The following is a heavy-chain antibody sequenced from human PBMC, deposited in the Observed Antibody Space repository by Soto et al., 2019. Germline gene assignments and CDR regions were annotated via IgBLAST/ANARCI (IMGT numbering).Heavy chain of an antibody. CDR1: GYTFTSYG. Sequence: QVQLVQSGAEVKKPGASVKVSCKASGYTFTSYGISWVRQAPGQGLEGMGWISADNGNTNYAQKLQGRVTMTTDTPPSTAYMELRSLRSDDTAVYYCARVASFWKPTAYYFEYWGQGTLVTVSS. CDR3: ARVASFWKPTAYYFEY. J-gene: IGHJ4*02. CDR2: ISADNGNT. V-gene: IGHV1-18*01. D-gene: IGHD1-1*01.